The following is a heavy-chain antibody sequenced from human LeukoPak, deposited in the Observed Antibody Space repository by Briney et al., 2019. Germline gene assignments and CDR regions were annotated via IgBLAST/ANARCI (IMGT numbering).Heavy chain of an antibody. CDR1: GGSISSSSYY. J-gene: IGHJ1*01. CDR2: VNHSGST. D-gene: IGHD3-10*01. CDR3: ARGRKAWATMVRGVASRPRAEYFQH. V-gene: IGHV4-39*07. Sequence: SETLSLTCTVSGGSISSSSYYWSWIRQPPGKGLEWIGEVNHSGSTNYNPSLKSRVTISVDTSKNQFSLKLSSVTAADTAVYYCARGRKAWATMVRGVASRPRAEYFQHWGQGTLVTVSS.